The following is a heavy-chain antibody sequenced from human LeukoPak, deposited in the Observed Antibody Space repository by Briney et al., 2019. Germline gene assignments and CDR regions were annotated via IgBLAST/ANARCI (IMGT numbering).Heavy chain of an antibody. CDR1: GGTFSSYA. Sequence: VASVKVSCKASGGTFSSYAISWVRQAPGQGLEWMGGIIPIFGTANYAQKFQGRVTITADESTSTAYMELRSLRSDDTAVYYCARLIDYGDYGALSIDYWGQGTLVTVSS. J-gene: IGHJ4*02. CDR2: IIPIFGTA. CDR3: ARLIDYGDYGALSIDY. V-gene: IGHV1-69*13. D-gene: IGHD4-17*01.